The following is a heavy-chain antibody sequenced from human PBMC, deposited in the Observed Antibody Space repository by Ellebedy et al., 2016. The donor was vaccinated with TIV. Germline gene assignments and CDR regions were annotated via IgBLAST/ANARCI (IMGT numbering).Heavy chain of an antibody. D-gene: IGHD3-10*01. V-gene: IGHV1-2*02. CDR1: GYTFTGNY. Sequence: AASVKVSCKASGYTFTGNYVHWTRQAPGQGLEWMGLIIPNSGDSKFTQKFQGRVTITRDTSISTAYMELNGLTSDDTAVYFCARGGGSVTYYSFDHWGQGTLVTVSS. CDR2: IIPNSGDS. J-gene: IGHJ4*02. CDR3: ARGGGSVTYYSFDH.